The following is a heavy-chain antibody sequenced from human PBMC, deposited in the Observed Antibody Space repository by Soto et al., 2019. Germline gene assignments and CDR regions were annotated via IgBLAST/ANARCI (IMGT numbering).Heavy chain of an antibody. J-gene: IGHJ4*02. D-gene: IGHD1-1*01. V-gene: IGHV3-66*01. CDR2: IYSGGST. CDR1: GFTISSNY. Sequence: PGGSLRLSCAASGFTISSNYMSWVRQAPGKGLEWVSVIYSGGSTYYADSVKGRFTISRDNSESTLYLQMNNLRAEDTAVYYCARGGPRSGQTGYYFDCWGQGTLVTVSS. CDR3: ARGGPRSGQTGYYFDC.